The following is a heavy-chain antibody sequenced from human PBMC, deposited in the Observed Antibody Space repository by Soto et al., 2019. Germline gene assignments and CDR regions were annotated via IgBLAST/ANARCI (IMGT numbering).Heavy chain of an antibody. D-gene: IGHD3-3*01. CDR3: ARVIYSDYDFWSGYFYYYGMDV. CDR2: INHSGST. V-gene: IGHV4-34*01. J-gene: IGHJ6*02. CDR1: GGSFSGYY. Sequence: SETLSLTCAVYGGSFSGYYWSWIRQPPGKGLEWVGEINHSGSTNYNPSLKSRVTISVDTSKNQFSLKLSSVTAADTAVYYCARVIYSDYDFWSGYFYYYGMDVWGQGTTVTVSS.